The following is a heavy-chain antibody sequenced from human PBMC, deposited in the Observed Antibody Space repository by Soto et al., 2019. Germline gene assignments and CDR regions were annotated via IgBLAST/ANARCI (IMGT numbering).Heavy chain of an antibody. J-gene: IGHJ6*02. CDR1: GGTFSAYS. CDR3: ARSSDSSASRITGYYYYCAMDV. V-gene: IGHV1-69*01. CDR2: IIPILRPS. D-gene: IGHD6-6*01. Sequence: QVQLVQSGAEVKKPGSSVKVSCKASGGTFSAYSFNWVRQAPGQGLEWMGGIIPILRPSNYAQKFQGRLTITADESTSTAYMELSSLRSEDTAVYYCARSSDSSASRITGYYYYCAMDVWGQGTTVTVSS.